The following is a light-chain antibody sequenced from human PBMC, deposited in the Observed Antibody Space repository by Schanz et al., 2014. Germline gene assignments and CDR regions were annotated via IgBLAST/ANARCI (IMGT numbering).Light chain of an antibody. J-gene: IGLJ3*02. CDR3: AAWDDSLNGWV. CDR2: EVS. V-gene: IGLV2-8*01. Sequence: QSVLTQPPSASGSPGQSVTISCTGTSSDVGNYNYVSWYQHHPGKAPKLMIYEVSKRPSGVPDRFSGSKSGTSASLAISGLQSEDEADYYCAAWDDSLNGWVFGGGTKLTVL. CDR1: SSDVGNYNY.